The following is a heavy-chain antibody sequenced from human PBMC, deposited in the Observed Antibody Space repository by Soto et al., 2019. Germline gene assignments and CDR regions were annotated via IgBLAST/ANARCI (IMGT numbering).Heavy chain of an antibody. V-gene: IGHV3-30*18. CDR1: GFTFSSYG. CDR3: AKDQYSYHSSGYYQGADY. CDR2: ISYDGSNK. J-gene: IGHJ4*02. Sequence: GGSLRLSCAASGFTFSSYGMHWVRQAPGRGLEWVAVISYDGSNKYYADSVRGRFTISRDNSKNTLYLQMNSLRAEDSAVYYCAKDQYSYHSSGYYQGADYWGQGTLVTVSS. D-gene: IGHD3-22*01.